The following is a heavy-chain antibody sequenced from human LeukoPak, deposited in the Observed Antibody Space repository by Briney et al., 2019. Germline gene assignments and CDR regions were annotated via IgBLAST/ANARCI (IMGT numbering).Heavy chain of an antibody. CDR2: IQYDGNTI. D-gene: IGHD3-22*01. CDR3: ARDPRGPTTYDSSARDSLDY. V-gene: IGHV3-30*02. J-gene: IGHJ4*02. Sequence: PGGSLRLSCVASGFTYSHNGMHWVRQAPGKGLEWVAFIQYDGNTIFYADSVKGRFTISRDNSKNTLYLQMNSLRTEDTAVYYCARDPRGPTTYDSSARDSLDYWGQGTLVTVSS. CDR1: GFTYSHNG.